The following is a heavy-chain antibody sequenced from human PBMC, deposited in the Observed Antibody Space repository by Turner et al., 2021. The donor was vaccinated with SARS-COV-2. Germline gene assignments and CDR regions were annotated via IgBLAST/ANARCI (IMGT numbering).Heavy chain of an antibody. CDR3: ARREWGGSLGHIDY. CDR2: IYPGDSDT. V-gene: IGHV5-51*01. CDR1: GYSFSSYR. Sequence: EVQLVQSGAEVKKPGESLKISCKAYGYSFSSYRIAWVRQVPGEGQEWMGSIYPGDSDTRYSPSFQGQVTISADKSISTAYLQWSSLKASDTAMYYCARREWGGSLGHIDYWGQGTLVTVSS. J-gene: IGHJ4*02. D-gene: IGHD3-3*01.